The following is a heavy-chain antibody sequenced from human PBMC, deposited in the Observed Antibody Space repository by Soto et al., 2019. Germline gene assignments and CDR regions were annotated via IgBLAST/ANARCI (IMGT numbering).Heavy chain of an antibody. J-gene: IGHJ4*02. CDR3: VRDYYVGMLDY. Sequence: PSENLSLTCTVSGGSLLNGGSYWNWIRLRPGEGMQWIVKIFFSGYTHYSPALKSRLFISIDTSKNKFSLKLSSVTASDSAIYYCVRDYYVGMLDYWGPGTLVTVSS. CDR2: IFFSGYT. V-gene: IGHV4-31*03. CDR1: GGSLLNGGSY. D-gene: IGHD1-26*01.